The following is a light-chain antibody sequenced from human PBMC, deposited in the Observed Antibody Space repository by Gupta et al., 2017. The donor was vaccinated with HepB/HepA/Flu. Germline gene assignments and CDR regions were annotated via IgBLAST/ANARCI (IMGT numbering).Light chain of an antibody. CDR2: AAS. J-gene: IGKJ2*01. CDR3: QQTYSNHQMYT. CDR1: LSIDTY. V-gene: IGKV1-39*01. Sequence: LSASVGDRVTITCRASLSIDTYLTWYQQKPGKAPNLLIYAASNLQRGVPSRFSGSGSGTDFTLTISSRQPEDFATYYCQQTYSNHQMYTFGQGTKMEI.